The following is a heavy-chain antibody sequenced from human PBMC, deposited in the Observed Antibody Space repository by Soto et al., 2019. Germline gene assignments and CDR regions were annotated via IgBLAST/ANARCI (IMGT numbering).Heavy chain of an antibody. CDR2: IYSGGST. J-gene: IGHJ6*02. CDR1: GFTVSSKY. D-gene: IGHD6-19*01. V-gene: IGHV3-66*01. Sequence: EVQLVESGGGLVQPGGSLRLCCSASGFTVSSKYMSWVRQAPGKGLEWVSVIYSGGSTYYADSVKGRFTISRDNSKNTLYLQMNSLRAEVTAVYYCARDSSGYSPTMDVWGQGTTVTVSS. CDR3: ARDSSGYSPTMDV.